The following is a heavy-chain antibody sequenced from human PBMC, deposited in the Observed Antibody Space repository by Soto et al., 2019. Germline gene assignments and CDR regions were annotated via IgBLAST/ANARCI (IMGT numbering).Heavy chain of an antibody. CDR2: INPNSGGT. V-gene: IGHV1-2*04. J-gene: IGHJ4*02. D-gene: IGHD6-19*01. CDR3: AREDSSGGYYFDY. CDR1: GYTFTGYY. Sequence: ASVKVSCKASGYTFTGYYMHWVRQAPGQGLEWMGWINPNSGGTNYAQKFQGWVTMTRDTSISTAYMELSRLRSDDTAVYYCAREDSSGGYYFDYWGQGTLVTVSS.